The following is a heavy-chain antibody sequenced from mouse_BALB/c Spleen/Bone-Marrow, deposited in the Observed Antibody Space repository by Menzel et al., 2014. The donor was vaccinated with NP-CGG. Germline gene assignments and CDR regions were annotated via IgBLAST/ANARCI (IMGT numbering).Heavy chain of an antibody. J-gene: IGHJ4*01. CDR3: ARSVNGRNAMDY. CDR2: ISIYYGDT. CDR1: GYTFTNNA. V-gene: IGHV1S137*01. Sequence: VKLMESGAELVRPGVSVKISCKGSGYTFTNNAIHWVKQSRAKSLEWIGIISIYYGDTTYNQKFKGKATMTVDKSSSTTYLKLARLTSEDSAIYYCARSVNGRNAMDYWGQGTSVTVSS.